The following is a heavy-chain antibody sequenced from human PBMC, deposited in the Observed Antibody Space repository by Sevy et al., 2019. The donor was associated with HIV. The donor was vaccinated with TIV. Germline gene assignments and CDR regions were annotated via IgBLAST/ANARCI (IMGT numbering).Heavy chain of an antibody. V-gene: IGHV1-18*01. Sequence: ASVKVSCKASGYTFTSYGISWVRQAPGQGLEWMGWISAYNGNTNYAQKLQGRVTMTTDTSTSTAYMELRSLRSDDTAVYYCARAGVSVGLRFLEWLNYFDYWGQGTLVTVSS. CDR2: ISAYNGNT. D-gene: IGHD3-3*01. J-gene: IGHJ4*02. CDR3: ARAGVSVGLRFLEWLNYFDY. CDR1: GYTFTSYG.